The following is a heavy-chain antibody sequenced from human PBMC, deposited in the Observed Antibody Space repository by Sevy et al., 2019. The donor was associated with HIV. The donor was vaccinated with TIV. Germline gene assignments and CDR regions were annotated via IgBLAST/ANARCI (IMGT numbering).Heavy chain of an antibody. CDR3: ARTFMITFGGVIGNDAFDI. V-gene: IGHV3-30-3*01. J-gene: IGHJ3*02. Sequence: GGSLRLSCAASGFTFSSYAMRWVRQAPGKGLEWVAVISYDGSNKYYADSVKGRFTISRDNSKNTLYLQMNSLRAEDTAVYYCARTFMITFGGVIGNDAFDIWGQGTMVTVSS. D-gene: IGHD3-16*02. CDR1: GFTFSSYA. CDR2: ISYDGSNK.